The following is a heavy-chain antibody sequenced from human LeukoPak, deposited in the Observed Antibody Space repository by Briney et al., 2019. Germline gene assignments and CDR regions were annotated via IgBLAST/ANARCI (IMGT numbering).Heavy chain of an antibody. CDR2: MHSSGSM. CDR3: ARHLSGIRAPLPYDY. J-gene: IGHJ4*02. Sequence: SETLSLTCTVSGGSINTYYWSWIRHLPGKGLEWIGYMHSSGSMEDNPSLRSRTSSSVDLYKNQVSLNLSSVTVPCMAVYYCARHLSGIRAPLPYDYWGQGLLVTVSS. D-gene: IGHD1-14*01. V-gene: IGHV4-59*08. CDR1: GGSINTYY.